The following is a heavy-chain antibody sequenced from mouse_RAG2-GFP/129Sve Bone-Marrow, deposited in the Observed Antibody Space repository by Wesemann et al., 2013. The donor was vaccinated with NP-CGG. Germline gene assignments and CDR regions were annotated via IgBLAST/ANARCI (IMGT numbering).Heavy chain of an antibody. Sequence: QIQLVQSGPELKKPGETVRISCKASGYTFTTAGMQWVQKMPGKGLKWIGWINTHSGVPKYAEDFKGRFAFSLETSASTAYLQISNLKNEDTATYFCARSNYYWYFDVWGAGTTVTVSS. CDR1: GYTFTTAG. V-gene: IGHV9-4*02. D-gene: IGHD1-3*01. CDR3: ARSNYYWYFDV. J-gene: IGHJ1*01. CDR2: INTHSGVP.